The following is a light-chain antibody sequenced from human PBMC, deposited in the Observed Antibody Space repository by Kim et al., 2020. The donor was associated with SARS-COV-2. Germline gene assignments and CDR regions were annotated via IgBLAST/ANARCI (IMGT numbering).Light chain of an antibody. CDR2: GAS. V-gene: IGKV3-20*01. J-gene: IGKJ2*01. CDR3: QHYGGSRYT. CDR1: QSVSRNY. Sequence: LSSGKRATLSCRASQSVSRNYLAWYQQKLGQTPRLLIYGASTRAPGIPDRFSGSGSGADFTLTISSLGPEDFAVYYCQHYGGSRYTFGQGTKLEI.